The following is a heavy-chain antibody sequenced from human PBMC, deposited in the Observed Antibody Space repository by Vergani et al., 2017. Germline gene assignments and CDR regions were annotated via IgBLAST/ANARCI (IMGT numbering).Heavy chain of an antibody. V-gene: IGHV4-4*02. CDR1: GGSISSSNW. Sequence: QVQLQESGPGLVKPSGTLSLTCAVSGGSISSSNWWSWVRQPPGKGLEWIGEIYQSGSTNYNPSLKSRVTISVDKSKNQFSLKLSSVTAADTAVYYCARGLTVVVPAAGYYYYYMDVWGKGTTVTVSS. CDR2: IYQSGST. D-gene: IGHD2-2*01. J-gene: IGHJ6*03. CDR3: ARGLTVVVPAAGYYYYYMDV.